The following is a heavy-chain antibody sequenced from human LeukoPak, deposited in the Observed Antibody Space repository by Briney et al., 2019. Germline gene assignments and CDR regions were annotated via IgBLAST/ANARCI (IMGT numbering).Heavy chain of an antibody. V-gene: IGHV3-11*04. J-gene: IGHJ4*02. CDR1: GFTFSDYY. CDR3: ARIRGESNYYFDY. CDR2: ISSSGSTI. Sequence: GGSLRLSCVASGFTFSDYYMSWIRQAPGKGLEWVSYISSSGSTIYYADSVKGRFTISRDNAKNSLYLQMNSLRAEDTAVYYCARIRGESNYYFDYWGQGTLVTVSS. D-gene: IGHD3-16*01.